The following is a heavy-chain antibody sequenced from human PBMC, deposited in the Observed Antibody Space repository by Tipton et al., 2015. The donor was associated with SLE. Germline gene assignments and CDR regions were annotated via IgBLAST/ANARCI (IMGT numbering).Heavy chain of an antibody. CDR1: GGSISSYY. CDR2: IYTSGST. Sequence: LRLSCSVSGGSISSYYWSWIRQPAGKGLEWIGRIYTSGSTNYNPSLKSRVTISVDTSKNQFSLKLSSVTAADTAVYYCARGGPWGFFDYWGQGTLVTVSS. D-gene: IGHD7-27*01. J-gene: IGHJ4*02. CDR3: ARGGPWGFFDY. V-gene: IGHV4-4*07.